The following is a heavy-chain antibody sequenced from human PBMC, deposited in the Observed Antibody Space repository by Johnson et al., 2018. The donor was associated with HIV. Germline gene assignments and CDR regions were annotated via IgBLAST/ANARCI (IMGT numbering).Heavy chain of an antibody. CDR3: ARLPSGYSRDGFNV. V-gene: IGHV3-30-3*01. CDR2: ISFDGTNT. Sequence: QMLLVESGGGVVQPGRSLRLSCAASGFTFSSNAMHWVRQSPGKGLEWVAVISFDGTNTYYGDSVKGRFTISRDNSNNTLYLQMNRLRAEDTAVYYCARLPSGYSRDGFNVWGQGTMVTLSS. CDR1: GFTFSSNA. J-gene: IGHJ3*01. D-gene: IGHD5-18*01.